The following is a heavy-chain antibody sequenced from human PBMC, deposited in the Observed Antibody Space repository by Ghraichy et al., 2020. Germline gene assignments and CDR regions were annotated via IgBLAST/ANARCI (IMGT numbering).Heavy chain of an antibody. D-gene: IGHD3/OR15-3a*01. CDR3: ARDKDWAFDY. V-gene: IGHV3-48*01. CDR2: IKESGSDI. J-gene: IGHJ4*02. Sequence: GRSLRLSCIFSEFTLSSYPVNWVRQAPGKGPEWISHIKESGSDIHYADSVKGRFTISRDNARNSLYLQMYSLRVEDTAVYFCARDKDWAFDYWGQGILVTVSS. CDR1: EFTLSSYP.